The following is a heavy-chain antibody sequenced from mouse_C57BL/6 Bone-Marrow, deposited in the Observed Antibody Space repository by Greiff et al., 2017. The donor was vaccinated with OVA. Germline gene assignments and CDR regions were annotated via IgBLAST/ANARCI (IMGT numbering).Heavy chain of an antibody. Sequence: VQLQQSGAELVRPGTSVKMSCKASGYTFTNYWIGWAKQRPGHGLEGIGDIYPGGGYTNYNEKFKGKATLTADKSSSTAYMQFSSLTSEDSAIYYCARSGSRSWFAYWGQGTLVTVSA. D-gene: IGHD1-1*01. CDR3: ARSGSRSWFAY. CDR2: IYPGGGYT. CDR1: GYTFTNYW. V-gene: IGHV1-63*01. J-gene: IGHJ3*01.